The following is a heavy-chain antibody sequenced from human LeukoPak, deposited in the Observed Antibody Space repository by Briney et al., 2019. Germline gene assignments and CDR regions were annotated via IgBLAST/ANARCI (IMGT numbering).Heavy chain of an antibody. CDR2: ISTSGNTI. CDR3: STERRPYLDH. CDR1: GFTFSIYS. Sequence: GGSLRLSCAASGFTFSIYSMNCVRQAPGKGLEWVSYISTSGNTIYYVDSVKGRFTISRDNAKNSLYLQMNSLRPEDTAVYYCSTERRPYLDHWGQGTLVTVSS. J-gene: IGHJ4*02. V-gene: IGHV3-48*01.